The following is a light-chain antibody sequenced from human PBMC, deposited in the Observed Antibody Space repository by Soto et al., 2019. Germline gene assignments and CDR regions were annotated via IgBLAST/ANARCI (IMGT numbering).Light chain of an antibody. CDR1: QSVSSSY. V-gene: IGKV3-20*01. CDR2: GTS. CDR3: QQYYRSPWT. Sequence: EIVLTQSPGTLSLSPGERATLSCRASQSVSSSYVAWYQQKPGQAPRLLIYGTSNRATGIPDSFSGSGSGIDFSLTIINLEPEAFAVYYCQQYYRSPWTFGQGNKVEIK. J-gene: IGKJ1*01.